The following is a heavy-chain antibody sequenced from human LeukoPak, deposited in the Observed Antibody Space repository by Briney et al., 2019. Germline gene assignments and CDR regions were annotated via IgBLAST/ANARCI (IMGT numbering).Heavy chain of an antibody. CDR2: ISSSSSYI. CDR1: GFTFSSYS. D-gene: IGHD5-18*01. Sequence: GGSLRLSCAASGFTFSSYSMNWVRQAPGKGLEWVSSISSSSSYIYYADSVKGRFTISRDNAKNSLYLQMNSLRAEDTAVYYCARVDTAMVNLWRLTARADYWGQGTLVTVSS. V-gene: IGHV3-21*01. J-gene: IGHJ4*02. CDR3: ARVDTAMVNLWRLTARADY.